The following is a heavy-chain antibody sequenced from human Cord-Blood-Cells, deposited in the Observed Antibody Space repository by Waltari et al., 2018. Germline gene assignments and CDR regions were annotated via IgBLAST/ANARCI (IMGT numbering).Heavy chain of an antibody. J-gene: IGHJ4*02. CDR2: ISNDRSNR. D-gene: IGHD3-10*01. Sequence: QVQLVESGGGVVQPGRSLRLSCAASGFTLSSYGMHWVRQASGKGLQWVAVISNDRSNRDYADSVKGRFTISRDNSKNTLYLQMNSLRAEDTAVYYCAKDTAYYGSGSYYDYWGQGTLVTVSS. CDR3: AKDTAYYGSGSYYDY. CDR1: GFTLSSYG. V-gene: IGHV3-30*18.